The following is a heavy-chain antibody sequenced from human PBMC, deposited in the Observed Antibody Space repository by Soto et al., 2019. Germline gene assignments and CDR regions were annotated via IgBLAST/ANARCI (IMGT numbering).Heavy chain of an antibody. CDR1: GYTFTSYD. CDR3: ARCPRREENGDYCYYYGMDV. D-gene: IGHD4-17*01. Sequence: GASVKVSCKASGYTFTSYDINWVRQATGQGLEWLGWMNPNSGNTGYAQKFQGRVTMTRNTSISTAYLELSSLRSEDTAVYYCARCPRREENGDYCYYYGMDVWGQGTTVTVSS. CDR2: MNPNSGNT. J-gene: IGHJ6*02. V-gene: IGHV1-8*01.